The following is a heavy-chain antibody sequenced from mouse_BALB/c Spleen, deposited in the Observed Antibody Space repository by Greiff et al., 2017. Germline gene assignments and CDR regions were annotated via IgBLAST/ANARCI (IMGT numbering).Heavy chain of an antibody. Sequence: EVHLVESGGGLVKPGGSLKLSCAASGFAFSSYDMSWVRQTPEKRLEWVAYISSGGGSTYYPDTVKGRFTISRDNAKNTLYLQMSSLKSEDTAMYYCARQELGRGTRSYYFDYWGQGTLVTVSA. D-gene: IGHD4-1*01. CDR1: GFAFSSYD. CDR3: ARQELGRGTRSYYFDY. V-gene: IGHV5-12-1*01. J-gene: IGHJ3*01. CDR2: ISSGGGST.